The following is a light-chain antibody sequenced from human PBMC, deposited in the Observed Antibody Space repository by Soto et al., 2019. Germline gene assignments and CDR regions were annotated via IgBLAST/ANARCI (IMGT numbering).Light chain of an antibody. V-gene: IGLV1-40*01. CDR1: SSNIGAGYD. Sequence: QSVLTQPPSVSGAPGQRVTISCTGSSSNIGAGYDVHWYQQLPGTAPKLLIYGNSNRPSGVPDRFSGSKSGTSASLAITGLQAEDEAAYYCSSYTSSTFYVFGTGTKVTVL. J-gene: IGLJ1*01. CDR3: SSYTSSTFYV. CDR2: GNS.